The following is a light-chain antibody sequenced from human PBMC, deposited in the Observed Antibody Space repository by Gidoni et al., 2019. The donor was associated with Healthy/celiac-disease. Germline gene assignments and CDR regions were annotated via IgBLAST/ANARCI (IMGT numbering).Light chain of an antibody. Sequence: SCTGTSSDVGGYNYVSWYQQHPGKAPKLMIYEVSNRPSGVSNRFSGSKSGNTASLTISGLQAEDEADYYCSSYTSSSTLVFGGGTKLTV. CDR2: EVS. CDR3: SSYTSSSTLV. V-gene: IGLV2-14*01. CDR1: SSDVGGYNY. J-gene: IGLJ2*01.